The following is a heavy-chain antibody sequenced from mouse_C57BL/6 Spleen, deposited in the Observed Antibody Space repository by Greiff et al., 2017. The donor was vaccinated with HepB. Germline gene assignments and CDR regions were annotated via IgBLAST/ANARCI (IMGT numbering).Heavy chain of an antibody. CDR2: IYPGNSDT. D-gene: IGHD1-1*01. CDR1: GYTFTSYW. V-gene: IGHV1-5*01. Sequence: VHVKQSGTVLARPGASVKMSCKTSGYTFTSYWMHWVKQRPGQGLEWIGAIYPGNSDTSYNQKFKGKAKLTAVTSASTAYMELSSLTNEDSAVYYCTRTHYYGTYYFDYWGQGTTLTVSS. J-gene: IGHJ2*01. CDR3: TRTHYYGTYYFDY.